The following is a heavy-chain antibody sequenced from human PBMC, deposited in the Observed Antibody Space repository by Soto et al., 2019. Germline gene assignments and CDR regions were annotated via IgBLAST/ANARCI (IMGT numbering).Heavy chain of an antibody. CDR3: ASSPGSSSWYYYYYGMDV. Sequence: PGGSLRLSCAASGFTFTSYWMSWVRQAPGKGLEWVANIKQDGSEKYYVDSVKGRFTISRDNAKNSLYLQMNSLRAEDTAVYYCASSPGSSSWYYYYYGMDVWGQGTTVTVSS. CDR2: IKQDGSEK. J-gene: IGHJ6*02. D-gene: IGHD6-13*01. V-gene: IGHV3-7*01. CDR1: GFTFTSYW.